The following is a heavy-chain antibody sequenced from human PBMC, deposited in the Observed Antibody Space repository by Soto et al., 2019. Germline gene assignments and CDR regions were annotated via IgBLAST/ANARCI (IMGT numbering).Heavy chain of an antibody. V-gene: IGHV3-11*01. D-gene: IGHD5-12*01. CDR2: ISSSGSTI. Sequence: QVQLVESGGGLVKPGGSLRLSCAASGFTFSDYYMSWIRQAPGKGLEWVSYISSSGSTIYYADSVKGRFTISRDNAKNSLYPPMNSPKAEDTAVYYCARAVAAGGYYFYCYYYMDVWGKGTTVTVSS. CDR1: GFTFSDYY. J-gene: IGHJ6*03. CDR3: ARAVAAGGYYFYCYYYMDV.